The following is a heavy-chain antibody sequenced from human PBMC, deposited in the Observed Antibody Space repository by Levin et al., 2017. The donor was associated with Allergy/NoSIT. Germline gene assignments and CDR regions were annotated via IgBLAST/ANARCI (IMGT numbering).Heavy chain of an antibody. Sequence: SETLSLTCTVSGGSISSSSYYWGWIRQPPGKGLEWIGSIYYTGSTYYNPSLKSRVTISVDTSKNQISLRLNSVTAADTALYYCARLSGMVVIATPDRYYFDYWGQGTLVTVSS. CDR1: GGSISSSSYY. CDR3: ARLSGMVVIATPDRYYFDY. D-gene: IGHD2-21*01. J-gene: IGHJ4*02. V-gene: IGHV4-39*01. CDR2: IYYTGST.